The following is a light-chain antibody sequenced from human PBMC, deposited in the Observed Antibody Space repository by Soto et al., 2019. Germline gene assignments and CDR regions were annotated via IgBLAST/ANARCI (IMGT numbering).Light chain of an antibody. CDR3: QSCDSSLSGSGV. J-gene: IGLJ1*01. CDR2: GNI. CDR1: SSNIGAGYD. Sequence: QSVLTQPPSVSGAPGQRVTISCTGSSSNIGAGYDVHWYQQLPGTAPKLLIYGNIKRPSGVPDRFSGSKSGTSASLAITGLQAEDEAYYHCQSCDSSLSGSGVFGSGTKLTVL. V-gene: IGLV1-40*01.